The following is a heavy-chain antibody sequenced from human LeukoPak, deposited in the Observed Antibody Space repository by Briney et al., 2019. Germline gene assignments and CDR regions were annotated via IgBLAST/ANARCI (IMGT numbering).Heavy chain of an antibody. V-gene: IGHV6-1*01. CDR3: ARLLIAVAGKGIYYYYYGMDV. CDR2: TYYRSKWYN. CDR1: GDSVSSNSAA. D-gene: IGHD6-19*01. J-gene: IGHJ6*02. Sequence: SQTLSLTCAISGDSVSSNSAAWNWIRQSPSRGPEWLGRTYYRSKWYNDYAVSVKSRITINPDTSKNQFSLQLNSVTPEDTAVYYCARLLIAVAGKGIYYYYYGMDVWGQGTTVTVSS.